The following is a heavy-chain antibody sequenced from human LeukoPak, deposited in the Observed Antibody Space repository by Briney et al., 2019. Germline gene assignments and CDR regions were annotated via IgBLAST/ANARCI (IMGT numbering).Heavy chain of an antibody. Sequence: ASETLSLTCAVSGGSIDSSSYYWGWIRQPPGKGLEWIGSIFRTGSTYYSASLKSRVSISVDTSKNEFSLKLSSVTAADTAVYYCARAYHSSWYLNWFDPWGQGTLVTVSS. V-gene: IGHV4-39*07. CDR3: ARAYHSSWYLNWFDP. J-gene: IGHJ5*02. CDR1: GGSIDSSSYY. CDR2: IFRTGST. D-gene: IGHD6-13*01.